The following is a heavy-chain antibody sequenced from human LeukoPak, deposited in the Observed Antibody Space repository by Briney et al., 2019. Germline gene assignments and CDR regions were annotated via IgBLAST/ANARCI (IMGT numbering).Heavy chain of an antibody. CDR3: ETQISGWVY. CDR2: ISRNGDST. D-gene: IGHD6-25*01. Sequence: GGSLRLSCSAFGFTFSDLAMRWVRQAPGKGLEYVSGISRNGDSTYYADSVKGRFTISRDNSKNTLYLQMSSLKPEDTAVYYFETQISGWVYWGQGTLVTVST. J-gene: IGHJ4*02. CDR1: GFTFSDLA. V-gene: IGHV3-64D*06.